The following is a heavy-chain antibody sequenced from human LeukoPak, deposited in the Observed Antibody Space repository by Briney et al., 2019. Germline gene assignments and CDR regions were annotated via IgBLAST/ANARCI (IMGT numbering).Heavy chain of an antibody. CDR2: ISYDGTKK. J-gene: IGHJ4*02. D-gene: IGHD5-12*01. Sequence: PGGSLRLSCSASKFTFSSFAVHWVRQAPGKGLEWVAVISYDGTKKYYADSVKGRFTISRDNSKNTLYLQMNSLRAEDTAIYYCAKDLGRWLRSSDDYWGQGTLVTVSS. CDR3: AKDLGRWLRSSDDY. CDR1: KFTFSSFA. V-gene: IGHV3-30*04.